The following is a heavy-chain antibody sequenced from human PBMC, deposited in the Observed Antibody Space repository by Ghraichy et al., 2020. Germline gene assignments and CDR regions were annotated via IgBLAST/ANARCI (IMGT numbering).Heavy chain of an antibody. V-gene: IGHV3-74*01. CDR2: INSDGSST. CDR3: VTFIIGSPLVGY. D-gene: IGHD1-20*01. Sequence: GESLNISCAASGFTFSIYWMHWVRQAPGKGLVWVSRINSDGSSTNYADSVKGRFTISRDNAKNTLYLQMNSLRGEDTAVYYCVTFIIGSPLVGYWGEGTLVTVSS. J-gene: IGHJ4*02. CDR1: GFTFSIYW.